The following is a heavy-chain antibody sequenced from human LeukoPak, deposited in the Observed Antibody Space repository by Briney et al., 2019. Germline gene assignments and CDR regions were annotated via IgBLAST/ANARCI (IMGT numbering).Heavy chain of an antibody. CDR2: IYHSGST. CDR3: AREPVPAAMARGYMDV. J-gene: IGHJ6*03. CDR1: GGSISSSYW. D-gene: IGHD2-2*01. Sequence: SETLSLTCGVSGGSISSSYWWSWVRQPPGTGLEWIGEIYHSGSTNYNPSLKSRVTISMDKSKNQFSLNLSSVTAADTAVYYCAREPVPAAMARGYMDVWGKGTTVTISS. V-gene: IGHV4-4*02.